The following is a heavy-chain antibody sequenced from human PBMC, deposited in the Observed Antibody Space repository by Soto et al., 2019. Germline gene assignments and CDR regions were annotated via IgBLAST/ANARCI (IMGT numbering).Heavy chain of an antibody. V-gene: IGHV1-69*12. CDR3: ASWEGYSYGSPFDY. CDR1: GGTFSSYA. D-gene: IGHD5-18*01. Sequence: QVQLVQSGAEVKKPGSSVKVSCKASGGTFSSYAISWVRQAPGQGLEWMGGIIPIFGTANYAQKFQGRVTITADESASAAYCEVGSLRSEDTAVYYWASWEGYSYGSPFDYWGQGTLVTVSS. J-gene: IGHJ4*02. CDR2: IIPIFGTA.